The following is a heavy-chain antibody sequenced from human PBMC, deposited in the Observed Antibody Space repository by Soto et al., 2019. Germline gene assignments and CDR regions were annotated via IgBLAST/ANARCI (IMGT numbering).Heavy chain of an antibody. CDR3: ARGGETGYYYYYMDV. CDR1: GGSISNSSYY. J-gene: IGHJ6*03. V-gene: IGHV4-39*07. Sequence: SETLSLTCTVSGGSISNSSYYWGWIRQPPGKGLEWIGSIYYSGSTNYNPSLKSRVTISVDTSKNQFSLKLSSVTAADTAVYYCARGGETGYYYYYMDVWGKGTTVTVSS. D-gene: IGHD3-10*01. CDR2: IYYSGST.